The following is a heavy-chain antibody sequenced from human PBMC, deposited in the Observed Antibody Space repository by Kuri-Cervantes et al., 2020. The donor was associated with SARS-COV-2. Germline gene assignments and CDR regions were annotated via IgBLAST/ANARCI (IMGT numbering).Heavy chain of an antibody. D-gene: IGHD3-3*01. CDR2: INPSGGSI. CDR3: ARGRVLPSITIFGVVHHDAFDI. Sequence: ASVKVSCKASGYTFTSYYMHWVRQAPGQGLEWMGIINPSGGSISYAQKFQGRVTMTRDTSTSTVYMELSSLRSEDTAVYYCARGRVLPSITIFGVVHHDAFDIWGQGTMVTVSS. CDR1: GYTFTSYY. J-gene: IGHJ3*02. V-gene: IGHV1-46*01.